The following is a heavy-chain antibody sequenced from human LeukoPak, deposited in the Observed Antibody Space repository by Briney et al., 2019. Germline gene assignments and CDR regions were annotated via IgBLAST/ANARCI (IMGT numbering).Heavy chain of an antibody. CDR2: INHSGST. CDR1: GGSISSGSYY. V-gene: IGHV4-39*07. Sequence: PSETLSLTCTVSGGSISSGSYYWSWIRQPPGKGLEWIGEINHSGSTNYNPSLKSRVTISVDTSKNQFSLKLSSVTAADTAVYYCARGQLWRYWYFDLWGRGTLVTVSS. J-gene: IGHJ2*01. D-gene: IGHD5-18*01. CDR3: ARGQLWRYWYFDL.